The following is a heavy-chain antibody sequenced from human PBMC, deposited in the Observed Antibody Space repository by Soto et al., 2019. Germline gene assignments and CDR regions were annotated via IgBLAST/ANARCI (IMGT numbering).Heavy chain of an antibody. CDR3: ARGHSTDCSNGVCSFFYNHEMDV. D-gene: IGHD2-8*01. CDR2: INPKSGGT. J-gene: IGHJ6*02. V-gene: IGHV1-2*04. CDR1: GYSFTDYH. Sequence: GASVKFSCKASGYSFTDYHIHWVRQAPGQGLEWLGRINPKSGGTSTAQKFQGWVTMTRDRSISTVYMELTRLRSDDTAVYFCARGHSTDCSNGVCSFFYNHEMDVWGQGTTVPVSS.